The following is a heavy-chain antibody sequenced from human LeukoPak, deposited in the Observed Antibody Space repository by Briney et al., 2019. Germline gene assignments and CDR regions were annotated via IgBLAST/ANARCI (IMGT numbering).Heavy chain of an antibody. CDR1: GFTFSSHA. V-gene: IGHV3-23*01. D-gene: IGHD3-22*01. Sequence: PGGSLRLSCAASGFTFSSHAMSWVRQAPGKGLEWVSDISGSGGSTYYADSVKGRFTISRDNSKNTLYLQMNSLRAEDTAVYYCAKILYDSSGYYSHFDYWGQGTLVTVSP. CDR3: AKILYDSSGYYSHFDY. J-gene: IGHJ4*02. CDR2: ISGSGGST.